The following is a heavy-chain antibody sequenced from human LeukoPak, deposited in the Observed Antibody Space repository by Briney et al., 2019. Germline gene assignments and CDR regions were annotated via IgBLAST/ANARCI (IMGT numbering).Heavy chain of an antibody. D-gene: IGHD3-10*01. CDR2: INHSGST. CDR3: ARSSWGTMVRGVIYYYYYMDV. CDR1: GGSFSGYY. J-gene: IGHJ6*03. Sequence: PSETLSLTCAVYGGSFSGYYWIWMRQPPGKGLEWIGEINHSGSTNYNPSLKSRVTISVDTSKNQFSLTLSSVTAADTAVYYCARSSWGTMVRGVIYYYYYMDVWGKGTTVTVSS. V-gene: IGHV4-34*01.